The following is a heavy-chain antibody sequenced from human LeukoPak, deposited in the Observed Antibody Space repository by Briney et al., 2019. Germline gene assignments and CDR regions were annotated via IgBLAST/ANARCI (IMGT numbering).Heavy chain of an antibody. V-gene: IGHV1-69*13. Sequence: ASVEVSCKASGGTFSSYAISWVRQAPGQGLEWMGGIITIFGTANYAQKFQGRVTITADESTSTACMELSSLRSEDTAVYDCARGGSTSRNWFDPWGQGTLVTVSS. CDR2: IITIFGTA. CDR1: GGTFSSYA. CDR3: ARGGSTSRNWFDP. D-gene: IGHD2-2*01. J-gene: IGHJ5*02.